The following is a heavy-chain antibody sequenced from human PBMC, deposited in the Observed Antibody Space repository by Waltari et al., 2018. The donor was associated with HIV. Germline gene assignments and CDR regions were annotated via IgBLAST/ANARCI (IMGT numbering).Heavy chain of an antibody. Sequence: LQLQESGPGLVKPSETLSLPCTVSGGSISSSSYYWGWIRQPPGEGLVWIGSSYYSGGTYYNPSLKSRVTISVDTSKNQFSLKLSSVTAADTAVYYCARVQTGVDTAMVNRYFDLWGRGTLVTVSS. CDR3: ARVQTGVDTAMVNRYFDL. J-gene: IGHJ2*01. D-gene: IGHD5-18*01. CDR1: GGSISSSSYY. V-gene: IGHV4-39*01. CDR2: SYYSGGT.